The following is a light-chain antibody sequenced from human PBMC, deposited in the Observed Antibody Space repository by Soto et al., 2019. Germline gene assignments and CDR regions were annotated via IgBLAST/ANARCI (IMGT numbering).Light chain of an antibody. Sequence: DIQMTQSPSTLSASVGDRVTITCRASQSINNWLAWYQQKPGKAPKLLIYKTSDLESGVPSGFSGSGSGTEFSLTISSLQPDDFATYYCQQYKSFSLTFGGGTRVEFK. CDR1: QSINNW. V-gene: IGKV1-5*03. CDR3: QQYKSFSLT. CDR2: KTS. J-gene: IGKJ4*01.